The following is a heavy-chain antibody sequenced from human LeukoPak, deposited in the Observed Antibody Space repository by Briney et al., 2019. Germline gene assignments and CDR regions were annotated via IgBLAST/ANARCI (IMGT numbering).Heavy chain of an antibody. V-gene: IGHV3-15*01. CDR3: TTDYYDSSGYYYPNDY. CDR2: IKSKTDGGTT. CDR1: GFTFSNAW. J-gene: IGHJ4*02. Sequence: GGSLRLSCAASGFTFSNAWMSWVRQAPGKGLEWVGRIKSKTDGGTTDYAAPVKSRFTISRDDSKNTLYLQMNSLKTEDTAVYYCTTDYYDSSGYYYPNDYWGQGTLVTVSS. D-gene: IGHD3-22*01.